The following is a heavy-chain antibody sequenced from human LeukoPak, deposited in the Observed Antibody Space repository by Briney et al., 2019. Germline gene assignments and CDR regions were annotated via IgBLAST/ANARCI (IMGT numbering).Heavy chain of an antibody. Sequence: GGSLRLSCVASGFAFSSSAMRWVRQAPGKGLEWVSAISGDSTTIYYADSVKGRFTISRDNSKNTLYLQMNSLRAEDTAVYYCAAGTDPYYYFDFWGQGTLVTVSS. CDR1: GFAFSSSA. CDR3: AAGTDPYYYFDF. J-gene: IGHJ4*02. V-gene: IGHV3-23*01. CDR2: ISGDSTTI. D-gene: IGHD3-10*01.